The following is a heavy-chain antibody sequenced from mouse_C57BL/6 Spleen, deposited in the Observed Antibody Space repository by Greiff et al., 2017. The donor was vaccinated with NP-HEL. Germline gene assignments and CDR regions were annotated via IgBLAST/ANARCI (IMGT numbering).Heavy chain of an antibody. CDR1: GFSLTSYG. Sequence: VKLQESGPGLVQPSQSLSITCTVSGFSLTSYGVHWVRQSSGKGLEWLGVIWRGGSTDYNAAFRSRLSITKDNSKSQVFFKMNSLQADDTTIYYCAKNEEYDAMDYWGQGASVTVSS. J-gene: IGHJ4*01. CDR3: AKNEEYDAMDY. CDR2: IWRGGST. V-gene: IGHV2-5*01.